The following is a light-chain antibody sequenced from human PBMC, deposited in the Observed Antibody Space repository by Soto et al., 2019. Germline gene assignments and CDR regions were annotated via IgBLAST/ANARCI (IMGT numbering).Light chain of an antibody. CDR3: QQYSSSPQP. J-gene: IGKJ1*01. CDR2: GAS. Sequence: EIVLTQSPGTLSLSPGERATLSCRASQRVSSCYLAWYQQKPGQAPRLLIYGASSRATGIPDRFSGSGSGTDFTLTISRLEPEDFAVYYCQQYSSSPQPFGQGTKVEIK. V-gene: IGKV3-20*01. CDR1: QRVSSCY.